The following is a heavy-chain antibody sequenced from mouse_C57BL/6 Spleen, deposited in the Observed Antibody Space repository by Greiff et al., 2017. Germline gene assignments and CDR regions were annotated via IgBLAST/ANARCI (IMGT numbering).Heavy chain of an antibody. Sequence: VMLQESGAELARPGASVKMSGKASGYTFTSYTMHWVQQRPGQGLEWIGYINPSSGYTKYNQKFKDKATLTADKSSSTAYMQLSSLTSEDSAVYYCARGEGSSGYPCAYWGQGTLVTVSA. V-gene: IGHV1-4*01. CDR1: GYTFTSYT. CDR3: ARGEGSSGYPCAY. D-gene: IGHD3-2*02. J-gene: IGHJ3*01. CDR2: INPSSGYT.